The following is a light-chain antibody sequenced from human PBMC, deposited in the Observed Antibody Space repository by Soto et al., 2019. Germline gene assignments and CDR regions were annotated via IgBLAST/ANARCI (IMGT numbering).Light chain of an antibody. Sequence: EVVLTQSPVTLSLSPGERATLSCRASHIFRGLLAWYQQKPGQAPRLLIYEASNRAAGIPARFSGSGSGTEFTLTISSLQSEDFAVYYCQQYSNWPPITFGQGTRLEIK. V-gene: IGKV3-11*01. J-gene: IGKJ5*01. CDR1: HIFRGL. CDR2: EAS. CDR3: QQYSNWPPIT.